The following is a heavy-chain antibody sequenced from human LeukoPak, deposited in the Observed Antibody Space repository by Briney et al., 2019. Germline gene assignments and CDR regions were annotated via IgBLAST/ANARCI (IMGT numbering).Heavy chain of an antibody. V-gene: IGHV3-66*02. CDR3: ARGVIRGIDAFDI. D-gene: IGHD3-10*01. CDR2: SYSGGST. CDR1: GFTVSSNY. Sequence: GGSLRLPCAASGFTVSSNYISWVRQAPGKGLECVSVSYSGGSTDYADSVKGRLTISRDNSKNTLYLQMNSLRTEDTAVYYCARGVIRGIDAFDIWGQGTMVTVSS. J-gene: IGHJ3*02.